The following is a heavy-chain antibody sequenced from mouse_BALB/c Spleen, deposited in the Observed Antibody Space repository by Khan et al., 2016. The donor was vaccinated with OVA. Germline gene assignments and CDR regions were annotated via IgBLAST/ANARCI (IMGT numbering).Heavy chain of an antibody. J-gene: IGHJ1*01. Sequence: EVQLQESGPDLVKPSQSLSLTCTVTGYSITGGYSWHWIRQFPGNKLEWMGYIHYSGSTNYNPSLKSRISINRDTSKNQFFLQLNSVTTEDTATYYCARSGTTVVAYWYFDVWGAGTTVTVSS. V-gene: IGHV3-1*02. CDR3: ARSGTTVVAYWYFDV. CDR1: GYSITGGYS. CDR2: IHYSGST. D-gene: IGHD1-1*01.